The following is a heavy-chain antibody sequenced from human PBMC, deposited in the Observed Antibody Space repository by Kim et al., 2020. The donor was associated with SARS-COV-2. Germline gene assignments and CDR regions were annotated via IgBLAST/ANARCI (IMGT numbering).Heavy chain of an antibody. V-gene: IGHV3-7*01. CDR1: GFPFSIYR. J-gene: IGHJ4*01. CDR3: ARDSSWNHLLDFFHFDY. D-gene: IGHD3-3*01. Sequence: GGSLRLSCAASGFPFSIYRMSWVRQAPGKGLEWVAQIKQDGSDQYYVDSVKGRFTISRDNARNSLHLEMTRLRVEDTAMYYSARDSSWNHLLDFFHFDY. CDR2: IKQDGSDQ.